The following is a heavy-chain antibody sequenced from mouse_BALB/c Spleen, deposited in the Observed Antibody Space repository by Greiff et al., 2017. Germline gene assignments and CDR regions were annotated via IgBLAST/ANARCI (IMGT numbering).Heavy chain of an antibody. CDR2: ISYDGSN. Sequence: EVQLQESGPGLVKPSQSLSLTCSVTGYSITSGYYWNWIRQFPGNKLEWMGYISYDGSNNYNPSLKNRISITRDTSKNQFFLKLNSVTTEDTATYYCARGVYYYGSRYFDVWGAGTTVTVSS. CDR1: GYSITSGYY. V-gene: IGHV3-6*02. CDR3: ARGVYYYGSRYFDV. J-gene: IGHJ1*01. D-gene: IGHD1-1*01.